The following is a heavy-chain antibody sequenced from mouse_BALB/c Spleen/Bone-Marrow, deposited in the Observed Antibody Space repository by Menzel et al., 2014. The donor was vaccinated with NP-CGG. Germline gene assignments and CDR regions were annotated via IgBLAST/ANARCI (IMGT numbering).Heavy chain of an antibody. J-gene: IGHJ2*01. D-gene: IGHD3-2*01. Sequence: VQLQQSGPELIRPGTSVKVSCKASGYAFXNYLIEWVKQRPGQGLEWIGVINPGSGGSNYNEKFKGKATLTADKSSNTAYMQLSSLTSDDSAVYFCARERTARTSSYWGQGTTLTISS. CDR2: INPGSGGS. V-gene: IGHV1-54*02. CDR3: ARERTARTSSY. CDR1: GYAFXNYL.